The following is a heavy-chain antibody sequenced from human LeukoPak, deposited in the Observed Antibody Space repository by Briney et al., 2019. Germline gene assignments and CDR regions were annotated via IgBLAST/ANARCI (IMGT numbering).Heavy chain of an antibody. J-gene: IGHJ4*02. CDR3: AREQEDIVVVPAAIHPGRFFDY. CDR2: IHYSGST. CDR1: GGSINSGDYY. Sequence: PSETLSLTCTVSGGSINSGDYYWSWIRQPPGKGLEWIGYIHYSGSTNYNPSLKSRVTMSLDTYNNQFSLKLSSVTAADTAVCYCAREQEDIVVVPAAIHPGRFFDYWGQGTLVTVSS. D-gene: IGHD2-2*02. V-gene: IGHV4-61*08.